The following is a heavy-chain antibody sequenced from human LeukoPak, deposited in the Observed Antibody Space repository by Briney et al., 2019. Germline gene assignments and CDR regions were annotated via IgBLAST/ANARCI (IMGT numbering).Heavy chain of an antibody. J-gene: IGHJ4*02. CDR1: GFTFSSYE. Sequence: GGSLRLSGAASGFTFSSYEMNLVRKAPGKGLEWVSYISSSGSTIYYADSVKGRFTISRDNAKNSLYLQMNSLRAEDTAVYYCARDLGYSYGYRTGGDYWGQGTLVTVSS. D-gene: IGHD5-18*01. CDR2: ISSSGSTI. CDR3: ARDLGYSYGYRTGGDY. V-gene: IGHV3-48*03.